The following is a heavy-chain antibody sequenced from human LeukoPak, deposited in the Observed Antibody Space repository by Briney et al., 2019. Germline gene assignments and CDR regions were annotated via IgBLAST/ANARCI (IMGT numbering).Heavy chain of an antibody. CDR1: GFTFSSYS. D-gene: IGHD3-10*01. CDR3: AREDSYYYGSGSYPFDY. V-gene: IGHV3-48*04. J-gene: IGHJ4*02. CDR2: ISSSSSTI. Sequence: GGSLRLSCAASGFTFSSYSMNWVRQAPGKGLEWVSYISSSSSTIYYADSVKGRFTISRDNAKNSLYLQMNSLRAEDTAVYYCAREDSYYYGSGSYPFDYWGQGTLVTVSS.